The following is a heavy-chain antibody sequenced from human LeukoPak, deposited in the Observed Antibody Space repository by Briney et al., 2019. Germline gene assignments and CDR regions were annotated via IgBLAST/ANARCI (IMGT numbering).Heavy chain of an antibody. CDR2: IGSSSSYT. V-gene: IGHV3-11*06. Sequence: GGSLRLSCAASGFTFSDYYMSWIRQAPGKGLEWVSYIGSSSSYTNYADSVKGRFTISRDSAKNSLYLQMNSLRAEDTAVYYCARAPGRYYDIDYWGQGTLVTVSS. CDR3: ARAPGRYYDIDY. J-gene: IGHJ4*02. D-gene: IGHD3-9*01. CDR1: GFTFSDYY.